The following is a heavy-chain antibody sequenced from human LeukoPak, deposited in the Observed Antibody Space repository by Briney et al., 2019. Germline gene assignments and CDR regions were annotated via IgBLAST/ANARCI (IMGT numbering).Heavy chain of an antibody. CDR2: FDPSDSYS. J-gene: IGHJ4*02. V-gene: IGHV5-10-1*01. Sequence: GESLKISCEASGYTFTTYWITWVRQMPGQGLEWMGRFDPSDSYSNYSPSFQGRVTISADKSISTAYLQWSSLKASDTAMYYCARLAMTTVSVDYWGQGTLVTVSS. CDR3: ARLAMTTVSVDY. CDR1: GYTFTTYW. D-gene: IGHD4-11*01.